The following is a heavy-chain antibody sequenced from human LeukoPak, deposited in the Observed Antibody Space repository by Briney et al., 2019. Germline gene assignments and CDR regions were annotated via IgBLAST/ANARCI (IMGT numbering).Heavy chain of an antibody. CDR2: INHSGST. Sequence: PSETLSLTCAVYGGSFSGYYWSWIRKPPGKGLEWIGEINHSGSTNYNPSLKSRVTISVDTSKNQFSLKLSSVTAADTAVYYCARGVEMAYFDYWGQGTLVTVSS. CDR1: GGSFSGYY. CDR3: ARGVEMAYFDY. J-gene: IGHJ4*02. V-gene: IGHV4-34*01. D-gene: IGHD5-12*01.